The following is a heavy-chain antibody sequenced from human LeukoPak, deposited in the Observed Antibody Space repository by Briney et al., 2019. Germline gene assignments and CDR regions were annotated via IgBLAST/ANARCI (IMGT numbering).Heavy chain of an antibody. CDR2: INPSGGGT. CDR3: AKNHNYFDSSGYFFPDY. CDR1: GSTFTSYY. J-gene: IGHJ4*02. Sequence: GASVKVSCKASGSTFTSYYMHWVRQAPGQGLEWMGIINPSGGGTSYAQKFQGRVTMTRDTSTSTVYMELSSLRSEDTAVYYCAKNHNYFDSSGYFFPDYWGQGTLVTVSS. V-gene: IGHV1-46*01. D-gene: IGHD3-22*01.